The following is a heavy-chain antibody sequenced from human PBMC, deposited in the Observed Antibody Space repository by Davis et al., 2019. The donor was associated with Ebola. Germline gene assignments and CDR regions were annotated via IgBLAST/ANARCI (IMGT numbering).Heavy chain of an antibody. CDR1: GFTFSSYG. CDR2: ISYDGSNK. D-gene: IGHD3-10*01. V-gene: IGHV3-30*18. Sequence: GGSLRLSCAASGFTFSSYGMHWVRQAPGKGLEWVAVISYDGSNKYYADSVKGRFTISRDNSKNTLYLQMNSLRAEDTAVYYCAKVGGSSGFQDYWGQGTLVTVSS. J-gene: IGHJ4*02. CDR3: AKVGGSSGFQDY.